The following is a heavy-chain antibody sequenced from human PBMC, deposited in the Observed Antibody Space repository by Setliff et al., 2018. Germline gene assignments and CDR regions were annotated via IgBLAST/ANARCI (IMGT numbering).Heavy chain of an antibody. CDR1: GFTFDEYA. CDR2: ISWDGGST. J-gene: IGHJ4*02. Sequence: PGGSLRLSCAASGFTFDEYAMHWVRQAPGKGLEWVSLISWDGGSTYYADSVKGRFTISRDNSKNSLYLHMNSLRTEDTAFYLCAKGEEPIVVVTSLDYWGQGTLVTVSS. V-gene: IGHV3-43D*03. CDR3: AKGEEPIVVVTSLDY. D-gene: IGHD2-21*02.